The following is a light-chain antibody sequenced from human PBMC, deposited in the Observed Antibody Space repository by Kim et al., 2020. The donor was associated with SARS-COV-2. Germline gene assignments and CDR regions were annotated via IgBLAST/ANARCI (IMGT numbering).Light chain of an antibody. CDR1: SSNIGNSY. V-gene: IGLV1-51*01. J-gene: IGLJ3*02. CDR3: GTWDSSLSAGV. Sequence: QMVTISCSGSSSNIGNSYVYWYQQLPGTAPKLLIYDNHKRPSGIHDRFSCSKSGTSATLGSTGLQTGDEADYYCGTWDSSLSAGVFGGGTQLTVL. CDR2: DNH.